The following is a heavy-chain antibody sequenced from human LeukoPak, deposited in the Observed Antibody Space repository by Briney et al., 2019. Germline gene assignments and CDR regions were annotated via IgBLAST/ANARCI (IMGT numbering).Heavy chain of an antibody. V-gene: IGHV3-23*01. J-gene: IGHJ6*02. CDR1: GFXFSSYA. Sequence: GGSLRLSCAASGFXFSSYAISWVRQAPGKGLEWVSDISGSGGSTYYADSVKGRFTISRDNSKNTLYLQMNSLRAEDTAVYYCAKDPINYGDYYYGMDVWGQGTTVTVSS. CDR2: ISGSGGST. CDR3: AKDPINYGDYYYGMDV. D-gene: IGHD4-17*01.